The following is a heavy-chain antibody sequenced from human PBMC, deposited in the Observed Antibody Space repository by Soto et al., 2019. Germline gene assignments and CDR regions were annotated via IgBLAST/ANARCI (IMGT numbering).Heavy chain of an antibody. J-gene: IGHJ4*02. CDR1: GYTFTGYY. CDR2: INPNGGST. CDR3: ARAVPYYDILTGYPDY. Sequence: ASVKVSCKASGYTFTGYYMHWVRQAPGQGLEWMGIINPNGGSTSYAQKFQGRVTMTRDTSTSTVYMELSSLRSEDTAVYYCARAVPYYDILTGYPDYWGQGTLVTVSS. V-gene: IGHV1-46*01. D-gene: IGHD3-9*01.